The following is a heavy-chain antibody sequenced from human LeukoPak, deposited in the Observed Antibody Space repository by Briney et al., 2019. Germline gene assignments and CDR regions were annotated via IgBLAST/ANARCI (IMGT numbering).Heavy chain of an antibody. CDR3: AKDQGLAAAGTVFYYYYYGMDA. Sequence: PGGSLRLSCAASGFTFSSYAMSWVRQAPGKGLEWVSAISGSGGSTYYADSVKGRFTISRDNSKNTLYLQMNSLRAEDTAVYYCAKDQGLAAAGTVFYYYYYGMDAWGQGTTVTVSS. J-gene: IGHJ6*02. CDR1: GFTFSSYA. D-gene: IGHD6-13*01. CDR2: ISGSGGST. V-gene: IGHV3-23*01.